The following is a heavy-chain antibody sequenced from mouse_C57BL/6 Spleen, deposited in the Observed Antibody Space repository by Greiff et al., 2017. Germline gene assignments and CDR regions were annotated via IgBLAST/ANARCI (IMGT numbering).Heavy chain of an antibody. D-gene: IGHD2-5*01. CDR1: GFTFSSYA. CDR3: TRDYSKNAMDD. Sequence: EVHLVESGEGLVKPGGSLKLSCAASGFTFSSYAMSWVRQTPEKRLEWVAYISSGGDYIYYADTVKGRFTISRDNARNTLYLQMSSLKSEDTAMYYCTRDYSKNAMDDWGQGTSVTVSS. CDR2: ISSGGDYI. J-gene: IGHJ4*01. V-gene: IGHV5-9-1*02.